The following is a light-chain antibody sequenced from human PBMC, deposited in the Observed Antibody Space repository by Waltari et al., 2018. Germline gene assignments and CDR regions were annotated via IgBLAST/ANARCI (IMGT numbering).Light chain of an antibody. J-gene: IGLJ3*02. CDR3: SSYAGSNNWV. CDR1: SSDVGGYNS. Sequence: QSPLTQPPSASGSPGQSVTISCTGSSSDVGGYNSVSWYQQHPGKAPKLMIYEVSKRPSGVPDRFSGSKSVNTASLTVSGLQADDEADYYCSSYAGSNNWVFGGGTKLTVL. CDR2: EVS. V-gene: IGLV2-8*01.